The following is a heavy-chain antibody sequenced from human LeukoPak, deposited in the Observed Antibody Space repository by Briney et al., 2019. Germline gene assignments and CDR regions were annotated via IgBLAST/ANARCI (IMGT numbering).Heavy chain of an antibody. CDR1: GDSISGSY. Sequence: SETLSLTCTVSGDSISGSYLSWFRQPPGKGLEWIGFMFYSGSTNYNPSLKSRVTISVDTSKNQFSLKLSSVTAADTAVYYCARHVRHPSGSYFYYFDYWGQGTLATVSS. CDR3: ARHVRHPSGSYFYYFDY. CDR2: MFYSGST. V-gene: IGHV4-59*08. D-gene: IGHD1-26*01. J-gene: IGHJ4*02.